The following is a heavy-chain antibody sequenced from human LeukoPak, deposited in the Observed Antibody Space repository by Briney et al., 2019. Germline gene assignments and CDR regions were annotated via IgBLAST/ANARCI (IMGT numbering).Heavy chain of an antibody. D-gene: IGHD2/OR15-2a*01. J-gene: IGHJ4*02. CDR3: ARQRDSSFDQ. CDR2: IYYSGST. CDR1: GGSISSASYY. Sequence: SESLSLTCTVSGGSISSASYYWGWSRQPPGKGLEWIGLIYYSGSTYYNPSLKSRVTISVDTSKNQFSLKLSSVTAADTAVYYCARQRDSSFDQWGQGTLVTVSS. V-gene: IGHV4-39*01.